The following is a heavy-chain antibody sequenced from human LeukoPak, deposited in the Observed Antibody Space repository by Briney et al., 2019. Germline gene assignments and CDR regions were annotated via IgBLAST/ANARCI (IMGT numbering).Heavy chain of an antibody. J-gene: IGHJ5*02. CDR1: GFTFSSYS. V-gene: IGHV3-21*04. Sequence: GGSLRLSCAASGFTFSSYSMNWVRQAPGKGLEWVSSISSSSSYIYYADPVKRRFTISRDNAKNSLFLQMNSLIAEDTAVYYSTRDQTPYHWGQGTLVTVSS. CDR2: ISSSSSYI. CDR3: TRDQTPYH.